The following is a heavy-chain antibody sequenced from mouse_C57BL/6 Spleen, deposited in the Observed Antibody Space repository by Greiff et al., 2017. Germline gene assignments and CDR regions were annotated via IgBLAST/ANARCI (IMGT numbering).Heavy chain of an antibody. CDR1: GYTFTSYW. D-gene: IGHD1-1*01. J-gene: IGHJ2*01. CDR2: IDPSDSYT. Sequence: VQLQQPGAELVMPGASVKLSCKASGYTFTSYWMHWVKQRPGQGLEWIGEIDPSDSYTNYNQKFKGKSTLTVDKSSSTAYMQLSSLTSEDSAVYYCARSGTTVVGGDYGGQGTTLTVSS. CDR3: ARSGTTVVGGDY. V-gene: IGHV1-69*01.